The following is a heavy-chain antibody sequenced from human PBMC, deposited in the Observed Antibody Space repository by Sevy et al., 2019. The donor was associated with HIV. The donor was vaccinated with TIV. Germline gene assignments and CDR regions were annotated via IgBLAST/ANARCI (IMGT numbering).Heavy chain of an antibody. CDR1: GGSISSYY. J-gene: IGHJ6*02. CDR3: ARDRRWKVVVAADYGMDV. Sequence: SETLSLTCTVSGGSISSYYWSWIRQPAGKGLEWIGRIYTSGNTNYNPSLKSRVTMSVDTSKNQFSLKLSSVTAADTAVYYCARDRRWKVVVAADYGMDVWGQGTTVTVSS. V-gene: IGHV4-4*07. D-gene: IGHD2-15*01. CDR2: IYTSGNT.